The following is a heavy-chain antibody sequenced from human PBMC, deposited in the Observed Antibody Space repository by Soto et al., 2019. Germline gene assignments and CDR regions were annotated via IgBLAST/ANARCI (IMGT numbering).Heavy chain of an antibody. D-gene: IGHD2-15*01. CDR2: IDPSDSYT. CDR1: GYSFTSYW. CDR3: ARQMDVVVVAANDYYYYGMDV. Sequence: PGESLKISRKGPGYSFTSYWISWGRQMPGKGLERKGRIDPSDSYTNYSPSFQGHVTISADKSISTAYLQWSSLKASDTAMYYCARQMDVVVVAANDYYYYGMDVWGQGTTVTVSS. V-gene: IGHV5-10-1*01. J-gene: IGHJ6*02.